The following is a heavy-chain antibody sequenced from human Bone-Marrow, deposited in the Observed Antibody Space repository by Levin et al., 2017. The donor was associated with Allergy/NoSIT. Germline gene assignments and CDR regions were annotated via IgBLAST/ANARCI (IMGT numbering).Heavy chain of an antibody. V-gene: IGHV4-59*01. CDR2: IYHSGST. CDR1: GGYISSYY. J-gene: IGHJ1*01. CDR3: AGGVGTTHFQH. Sequence: SETLSLTCSVSGGYISSYYWSWIRQPPGKGLEWIAYIYHSGSTNYNPSLKSRVTISVDRSKKQFSLKLNSVTATDTAVYYCAGGVGTTHFQHWGQGTLVTVSS. D-gene: IGHD3-16*01.